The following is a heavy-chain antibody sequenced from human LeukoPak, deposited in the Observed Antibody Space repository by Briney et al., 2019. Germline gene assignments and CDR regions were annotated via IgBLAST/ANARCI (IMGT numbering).Heavy chain of an antibody. CDR1: GFSFNRRG. V-gene: IGHV3-48*04. J-gene: IGHJ6*03. D-gene: IGHD5-24*01. Sequence: PGGSLRLSCATSGFSFNRRGMNWVRHPPGKGLEWVSYISPRSETIYYAESVKGRFTVSRDDSKDSLYLQMHTLRAEDTAVYYCATIDGPTVFTYYMDLWGKGTTVTVAS. CDR3: ATIDGPTVFTYYMDL. CDR2: ISPRSETI.